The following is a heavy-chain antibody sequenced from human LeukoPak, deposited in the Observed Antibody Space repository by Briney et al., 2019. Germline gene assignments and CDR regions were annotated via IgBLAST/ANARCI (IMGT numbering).Heavy chain of an antibody. D-gene: IGHD4-17*01. CDR3: ARAVGPRYYFDY. CDR2: IYSSGST. J-gene: IGHJ4*02. CDR1: GYSINSGYY. Sequence: SETLSLTCTVSGYSINSGYYWVWIRQPAGKGLEWIGRIYSSGSTNYNPSLKSRVTISLDTSKNQFSLKLSSVTAADTAVYYCARAVGPRYYFDYWGQGTLVTVSS. V-gene: IGHV4-38-2*02.